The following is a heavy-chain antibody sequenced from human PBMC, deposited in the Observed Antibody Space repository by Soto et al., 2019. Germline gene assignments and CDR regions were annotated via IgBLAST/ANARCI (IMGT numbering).Heavy chain of an antibody. CDR3: AHTTEYSSPNWFDP. CDR1: GFSLSTSGVG. D-gene: IGHD6-6*01. CDR2: IYWDDDK. J-gene: IGHJ5*02. V-gene: IGHV2-5*02. Sequence: QITLKESGPTLVKPTQTLTLTCTFSGFSLSTSGVGVGWIRQPPGKALEWLALIYWDDDKRYSSSLKSRLTITKDTSKNQVVLKMTNMNPVDTATYYWAHTTEYSSPNWFDPWGQGTLVTVSS.